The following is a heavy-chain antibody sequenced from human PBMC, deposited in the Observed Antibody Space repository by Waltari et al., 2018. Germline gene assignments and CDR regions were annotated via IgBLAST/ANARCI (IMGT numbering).Heavy chain of an antibody. D-gene: IGHD6-19*01. J-gene: IGHJ4*02. CDR3: ARLYNTGWYGIDY. CDR2: IKQDGSEK. Sequence: EVQLVVSGGGLVQPGGSLRLSCAASGFPFSGSWMSWVRQAPGKGLEWVANIKQDGSEKYSVDSVKGRFTISRDNAKNSLSLQMNSLRAEDTAVYFCARLYNTGWYGIDYWGQGTLVTVSS. CDR1: GFPFSGSW. V-gene: IGHV3-7*01.